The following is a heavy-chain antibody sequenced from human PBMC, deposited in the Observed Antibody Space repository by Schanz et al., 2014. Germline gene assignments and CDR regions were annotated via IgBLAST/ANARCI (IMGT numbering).Heavy chain of an antibody. J-gene: IGHJ6*03. V-gene: IGHV3-48*01. CDR3: ARDAVALVPEYFMDV. CDR1: EFSFSSFG. Sequence: VQLVESGGGLVKPGGSLRLSCAASEFSFSSFGMNWVRQAPGKGLEWVSYISSSSSTIYYADSVKGRFTISRDNSMNTLHLQMDGLRVEDTAVYYCARDAVALVPEYFMDVWGKGTPVTVSS. D-gene: IGHD2-15*01. CDR2: ISSSSSTI.